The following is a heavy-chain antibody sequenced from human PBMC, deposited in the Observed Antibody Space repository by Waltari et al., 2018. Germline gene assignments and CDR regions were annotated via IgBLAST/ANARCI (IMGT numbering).Heavy chain of an antibody. Sequence: QVQLQESGPGLVKPSETLSLICTVSGDSLNTYYWNWIRQPPGKELEWIGYIAYNGRTNYNPSLRSRITISVDTSKTQFSLKLSSVTAADTAVYYCARTYDFWSGYPLGHWGQGTLVTVSS. J-gene: IGHJ4*02. D-gene: IGHD3-3*01. V-gene: IGHV4-59*01. CDR1: GDSLNTYY. CDR2: IAYNGRT. CDR3: ARTYDFWSGYPLGH.